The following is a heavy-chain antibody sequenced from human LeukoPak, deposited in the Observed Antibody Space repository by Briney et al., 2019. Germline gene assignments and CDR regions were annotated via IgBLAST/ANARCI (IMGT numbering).Heavy chain of an antibody. V-gene: IGHV1-2*02. CDR3: ARSIVVVVAATPEGDY. J-gene: IGHJ4*02. D-gene: IGHD2-15*01. CDR2: INPKSGDT. Sequence: ASVKVSCKASGYTFNDYYINWVRQAPGQGLEWMGWINPKSGDTKFAQKFQGRVTMTRDTSISTAYMDLSRLKSDDTAVYYCARSIVVVVAATPEGDYWGQGTLVTVSS. CDR1: GYTFNDYY.